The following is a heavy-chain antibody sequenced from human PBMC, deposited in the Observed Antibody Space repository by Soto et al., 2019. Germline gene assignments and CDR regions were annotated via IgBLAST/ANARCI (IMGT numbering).Heavy chain of an antibody. V-gene: IGHV1-8*01. D-gene: IGHD3-9*01. Sequence: ASVKVSCKASGYTFTSYDINWVRQATGQGLEWMGWMNPNSGNTGYAQKFQGRVTMTRNTSISTAYMELSSLRSEDTAVYYCARVLGPQTGYYSRVDDFDIWGQGTMVTVSS. J-gene: IGHJ3*02. CDR1: GYTFTSYD. CDR2: MNPNSGNT. CDR3: ARVLGPQTGYYSRVDDFDI.